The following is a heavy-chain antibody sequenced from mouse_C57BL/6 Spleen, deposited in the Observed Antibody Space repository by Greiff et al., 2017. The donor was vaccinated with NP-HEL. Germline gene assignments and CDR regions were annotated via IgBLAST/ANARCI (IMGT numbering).Heavy chain of an antibody. Sequence: QVQLQQSGAELVMPGASVKLSCKASGYTFTSYWMRWVKQRPGQGLEWIGEIDPSDSYTNYNQKFKGKSTLTVDKSSSTAYMQLSSLTSEDSAVYYCARGGYSNNYYFDYWGQGTTLTVSS. CDR3: ARGGYSNNYYFDY. CDR2: IDPSDSYT. V-gene: IGHV1-69*01. J-gene: IGHJ2*01. CDR1: GYTFTSYW. D-gene: IGHD2-5*01.